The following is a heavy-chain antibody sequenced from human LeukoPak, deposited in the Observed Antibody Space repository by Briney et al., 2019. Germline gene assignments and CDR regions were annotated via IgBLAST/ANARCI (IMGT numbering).Heavy chain of an antibody. CDR3: ARVRSSSWYSDY. CDR1: GGSFSGYY. V-gene: IGHV4-34*01. Sequence: SETLSLTCAVYGGSFSGYYYSWIRQPPGRGLEWIGEIDHSGRPNYNPSLKNRVTISVDTSKNQFSLKLSSVTAADTAVYYCARVRSSSWYSDYWGQGTLVTVSS. CDR2: IDHSGRP. D-gene: IGHD6-13*01. J-gene: IGHJ4*02.